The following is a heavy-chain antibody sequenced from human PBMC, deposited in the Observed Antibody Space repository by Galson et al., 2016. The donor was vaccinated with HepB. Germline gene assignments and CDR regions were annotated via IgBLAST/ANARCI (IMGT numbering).Heavy chain of an antibody. V-gene: IGHV3-23*01. CDR2: ISTGGGGT. J-gene: IGHJ1*01. CDR1: GFIFTNYA. D-gene: IGHD4-17*01. CDR3: ARQYGDYSYG. Sequence: SLRLSCAASGFIFTNYAMSWVRQAPGKGLEWVSAISTGGGGTYYADSVKGRFTISRDNSKNTLYLQMNSLRAEDTAVYYCARQYGDYSYGWGQGTLVTVSS.